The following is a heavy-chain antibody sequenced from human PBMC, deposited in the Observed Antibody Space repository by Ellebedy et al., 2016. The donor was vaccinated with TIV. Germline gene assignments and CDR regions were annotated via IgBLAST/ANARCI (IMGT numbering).Heavy chain of an antibody. CDR1: GGSISSYY. Sequence: SETLSLXCTVSGGSISSYYWSWIRQPPGKGLEWIGYIYYSGSTNYNPSLKSRVTISVDTSKNQFSLKLSSVTAADTAVYYCAREGEGVYYFDYWGQGTLVTVSS. D-gene: IGHD3-16*01. J-gene: IGHJ4*02. CDR3: AREGEGVYYFDY. CDR2: IYYSGST. V-gene: IGHV4-59*01.